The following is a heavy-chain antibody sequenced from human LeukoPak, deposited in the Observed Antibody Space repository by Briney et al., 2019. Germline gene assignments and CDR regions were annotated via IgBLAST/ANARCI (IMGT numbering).Heavy chain of an antibody. D-gene: IGHD3-16*01. CDR2: LNEDGRDE. V-gene: IGHV3-7*01. Sequence: GGSLRLSCVTVGFTFGTSWMSWVRQTPGKGLEWVALLNEDGRDERYVDSVKGRFTVSRDNAKHSVSLQLNSLRVEDTGVYYCARDPAWGSVDIWGQGTMVTVSS. CDR3: ARDPAWGSVDI. J-gene: IGHJ3*02. CDR1: GFTFGTSW.